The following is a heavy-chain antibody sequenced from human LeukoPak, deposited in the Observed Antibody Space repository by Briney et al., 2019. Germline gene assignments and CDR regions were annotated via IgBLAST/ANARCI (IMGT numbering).Heavy chain of an antibody. J-gene: IGHJ4*02. CDR2: ISSSGSSI. V-gene: IGHV3-48*03. CDR3: ARGRVTGDYVRDFDY. CDR1: VFTFSSFE. Sequence: GGSLRLSCAASVFTFSSFEMNWVRQTPGKGLEWVSYISSSGSSIYYADSVKGRFTISRDNAKNSLYLQMNSLRAADTAVYYCARGRVTGDYVRDFDYWGQGTLVTVSS. D-gene: IGHD4-17*01.